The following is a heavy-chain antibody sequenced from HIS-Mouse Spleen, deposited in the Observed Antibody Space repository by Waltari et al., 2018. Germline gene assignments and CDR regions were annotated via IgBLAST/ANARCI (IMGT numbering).Heavy chain of an antibody. CDR2: IRSKANSYAT. V-gene: IGHV3-73*01. J-gene: IGHJ4*02. Sequence: ASGKGLEWVGRIRSKANSYATEYAASVKGRFTISRDDSKNTAYLQMNSLKTEDTAVYYCTGGSWSGYYFDYWGQGTLVTVSS. CDR3: TGGSWSGYYFDY. D-gene: IGHD3-3*01.